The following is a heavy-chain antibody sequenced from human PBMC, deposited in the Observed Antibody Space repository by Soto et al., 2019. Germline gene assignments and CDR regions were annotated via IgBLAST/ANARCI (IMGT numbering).Heavy chain of an antibody. J-gene: IGHJ4*02. Sequence: QVQVQESGPGLVKPSQTLSLTCTVSGGSISSGGYYWSWIRQHPGKGLEWIGYIYYSGSTYYNPSLKSRVTISVDTSKNQFSLKLSSVTAADTAVYYCARGDRIVGATFDYWGQGTLVTVSS. CDR2: IYYSGST. CDR3: ARGDRIVGATFDY. CDR1: GGSISSGGYY. V-gene: IGHV4-31*03. D-gene: IGHD1-26*01.